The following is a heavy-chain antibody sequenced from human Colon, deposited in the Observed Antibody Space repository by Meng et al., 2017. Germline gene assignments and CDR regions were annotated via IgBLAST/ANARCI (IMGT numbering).Heavy chain of an antibody. V-gene: IGHV3-21*01. Sequence: EVQLVESGGGLVKPGGSLRLSCAASGFTFSSYSMNWARQAPGKGLEWVSSIRSSSSHIYYVDSVKSRLTISRDNAKNSLYLQMNSLRAEDTAVYYCAKGDPDYDSSGYYPGRFEYWGQGILVTVSS. CDR3: AKGDPDYDSSGYYPGRFEY. CDR1: GFTFSSYS. J-gene: IGHJ4*02. D-gene: IGHD3-22*01. CDR2: IRSSSSHI.